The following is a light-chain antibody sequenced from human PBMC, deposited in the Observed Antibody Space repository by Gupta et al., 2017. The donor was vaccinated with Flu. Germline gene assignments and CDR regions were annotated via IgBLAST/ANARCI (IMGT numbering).Light chain of an antibody. CDR2: GTA. CDR3: QQRHSPPRT. Sequence: SLSASVGDRVTVTCRASQGIANDLYGYQQKPRKPPKLLIYGTARLRSGVPSRCSGSGGGTDVTLTISSRHQEDVATDYCQQRHSPPRTFGQGTRVEIK. V-gene: IGKV1-39*01. CDR1: QGIAND. J-gene: IGKJ1*01.